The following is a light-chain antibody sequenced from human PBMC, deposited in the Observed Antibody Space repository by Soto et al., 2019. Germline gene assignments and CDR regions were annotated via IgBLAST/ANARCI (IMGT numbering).Light chain of an antibody. CDR3: SSISTISPVA. Sequence: QSVLTQPASVSGSPGQSIAISCTGTSSDVGAFNHVSWYQQHPGEAPKLLIYDVNNRPSGVSDRFSGSKSGNTASLTISGLQADDEADYYCSSISTISPVAFGGGTKLTVL. V-gene: IGLV2-14*03. CDR1: SSDVGAFNH. J-gene: IGLJ2*01. CDR2: DVN.